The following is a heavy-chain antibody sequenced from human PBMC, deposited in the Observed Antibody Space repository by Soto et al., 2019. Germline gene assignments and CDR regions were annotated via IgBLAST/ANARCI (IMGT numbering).Heavy chain of an antibody. CDR2: IIPILGIA. CDR1: GGTFSSYT. V-gene: IGHV1-69*02. CDR3: GAGKTHDAFDI. J-gene: IGHJ3*02. Sequence: QVQLVQSGAEVKKPGSSVKVSCKASGGTFSSYTISWVRQAPGQGLEWVGRIIPILGIANYAQKFPGRVTITADKSTSTAYMELSSLRSEDTAVYYCGAGKTHDAFDIWGQGTMVTVSS.